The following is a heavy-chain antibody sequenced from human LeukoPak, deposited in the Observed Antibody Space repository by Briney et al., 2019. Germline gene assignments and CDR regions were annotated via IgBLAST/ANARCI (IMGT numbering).Heavy chain of an antibody. V-gene: IGHV4-39*07. CDR2: IYYSGNT. Sequence: PSETLSLTCTVSGDSISSSSSYWGWIRQPPGKGLEWIGSIYYSGNTYYNTSLKSRVTISVDTSKNQFSLKLSSVTAADTAVYYCAILSSRRYYMDVWGKGTTVTVSS. CDR1: GDSISSSSSY. CDR3: AILSSRRYYMDV. D-gene: IGHD6-6*01. J-gene: IGHJ6*03.